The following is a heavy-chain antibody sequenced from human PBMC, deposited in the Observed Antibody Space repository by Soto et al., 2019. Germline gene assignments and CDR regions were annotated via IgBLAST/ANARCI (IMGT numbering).Heavy chain of an antibody. D-gene: IGHD3-3*01. J-gene: IGHJ4*02. CDR2: ISSSGSTI. V-gene: IGHV3-11*01. CDR3: ARGPWTYDFWSGSANFDY. Sequence: GGSLRLSCAASGFTFSDYYMSWIRQAPGKGLEWVSYISSSGSTIYYADSVKGRFTISRDNAKNSLYLQMNSLRAEDTAVYYCARGPWTYDFWSGSANFDYWGQGTLVTVSS. CDR1: GFTFSDYY.